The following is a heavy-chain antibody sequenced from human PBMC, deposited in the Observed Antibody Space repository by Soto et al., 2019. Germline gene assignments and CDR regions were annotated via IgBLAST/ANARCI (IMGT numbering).Heavy chain of an antibody. CDR2: INPNSGGT. CDR3: ARDGGDFWRGSPLYYYYGMDV. Sequence: GASVKVSCKASGYTFTGYYMHWVRQAPGQGLEWMGWINPNSGGTNYAQKFQGWVTMTRDTSISTAYMELSRLRSDDTAVYYCARDGGDFWRGSPLYYYYGMDVWGQGTTVTVSS. CDR1: GYTFTGYY. V-gene: IGHV1-2*04. J-gene: IGHJ6*02. D-gene: IGHD3-3*01.